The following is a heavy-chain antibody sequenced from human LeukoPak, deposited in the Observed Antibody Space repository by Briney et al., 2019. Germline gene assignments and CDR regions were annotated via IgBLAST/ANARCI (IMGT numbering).Heavy chain of an antibody. D-gene: IGHD2-15*01. CDR1: GFTFSSYD. J-gene: IGHJ4*02. V-gene: IGHV3-48*03. Sequence: PGGSLRLSCAVSGFTFSSYDMNWVRQAPGKGLEWVSYVSSSGSTIYYVDSVKGRFTISRDNAKNSLYLQMNSLRAEDTAVCYCARDPQYCSGGSCYSFFDYWGQGTLVTVSS. CDR3: ARDPQYCSGGSCYSFFDY. CDR2: VSSSGSTI.